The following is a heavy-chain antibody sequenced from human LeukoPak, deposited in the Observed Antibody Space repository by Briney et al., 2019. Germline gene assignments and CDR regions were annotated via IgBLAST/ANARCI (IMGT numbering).Heavy chain of an antibody. CDR2: ISAYNGNT. Sequence: GASVKVSCKASGYTFTSYGISWVRQAPGQGLEWMGWISAYNGNTNYAQKLQGRVTITRDTSASTAYMELSSLRSEDMAVYYCARDSGIVGATVAFDIWGQGTMVTVSS. CDR1: GYTFTSYG. CDR3: ARDSGIVGATVAFDI. D-gene: IGHD1-26*01. V-gene: IGHV1-18*03. J-gene: IGHJ3*02.